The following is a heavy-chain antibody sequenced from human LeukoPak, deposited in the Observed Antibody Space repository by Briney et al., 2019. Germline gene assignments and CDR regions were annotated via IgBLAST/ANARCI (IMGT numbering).Heavy chain of an antibody. D-gene: IGHD3-3*01. V-gene: IGHV4-34*01. Sequence: PSETLSLTCAVYGGSFSGFYWNWIRPPPGKGLEWIGEINHSGSTNYNPSLKSRVTISVDTSKNQFSLKLSSVTAADTAVYYCARGLTIFGLAHVLDVWGQVTTVTVSS. CDR1: GGSFSGFY. CDR3: ARGLTIFGLAHVLDV. CDR2: INHSGST. J-gene: IGHJ6*02.